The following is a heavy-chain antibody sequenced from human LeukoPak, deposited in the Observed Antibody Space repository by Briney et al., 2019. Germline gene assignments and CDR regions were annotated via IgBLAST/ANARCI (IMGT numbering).Heavy chain of an antibody. CDR1: GYTFTGYY. Sequence: GASVKVSCKASGYTFTGYYMHWVRQAPGQGLEWMGWINPNSGGTNYAQKFQGRVTMTRDTSISTAYMELSRLRSDDTAVYYCARGGYDSSGYYPHYYYYYMDVWGKGTTVTISS. CDR2: INPNSGGT. V-gene: IGHV1-2*02. J-gene: IGHJ6*03. D-gene: IGHD3-22*01. CDR3: ARGGYDSSGYYPHYYYYYMDV.